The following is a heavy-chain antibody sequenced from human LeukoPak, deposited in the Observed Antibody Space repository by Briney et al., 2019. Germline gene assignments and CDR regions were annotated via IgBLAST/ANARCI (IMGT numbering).Heavy chain of an antibody. CDR1: GYTFTSYG. V-gene: IGHV1-18*01. CDR2: ISAYNGNT. CDR3: ARLHPDLAPYCSSTSCYSYYYYGMDV. J-gene: IGHJ6*02. D-gene: IGHD2-2*01. Sequence: ASVKVSCKASGYTFTSYGISWVRQAPGQGLEWMGWISAYNGNTNYAQKLQGRVTMTTDTSTSTAYMELRSLRSDDTAVYYCARLHPDLAPYCSSTSCYSYYYYGMDVWGQGITVTVSS.